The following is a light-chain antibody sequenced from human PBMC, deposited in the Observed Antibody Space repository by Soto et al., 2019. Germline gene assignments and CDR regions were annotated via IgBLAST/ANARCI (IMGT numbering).Light chain of an antibody. CDR2: GNS. J-gene: IGLJ3*02. V-gene: IGLV1-40*01. Sequence: QAVVTQPPSVSGAPGQRVTISCTGSSSNIGAGYDVHWYQQLPGTAPKLLIYGNSNRPSGVPDRFSGSKSGTSASLAITGLQAEDEADYYCQSYDNTLSGSGFGGGTKVTVL. CDR1: SSNIGAGYD. CDR3: QSYDNTLSGSG.